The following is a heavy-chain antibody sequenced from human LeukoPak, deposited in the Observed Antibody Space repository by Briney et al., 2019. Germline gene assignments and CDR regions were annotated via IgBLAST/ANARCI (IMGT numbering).Heavy chain of an antibody. Sequence: ASVKVSCKASGYTFTDYYMHWVRQAPGQGLEWMGRINPNSGSTNYAQKLQGRVTMTRDTSISTASMELSSLRSDDTAVYYCTRSDYDTSGEFDYWGQGTLVTVSS. J-gene: IGHJ4*02. CDR1: GYTFTDYY. CDR2: INPNSGST. CDR3: TRSDYDTSGEFDY. V-gene: IGHV1-2*06. D-gene: IGHD3-22*01.